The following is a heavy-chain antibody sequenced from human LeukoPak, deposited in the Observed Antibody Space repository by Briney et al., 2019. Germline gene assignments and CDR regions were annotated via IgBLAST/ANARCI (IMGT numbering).Heavy chain of an antibody. CDR3: ARDPNSGSYVDY. CDR2: ISGYNGNT. D-gene: IGHD1-26*01. CDR1: GYPFTSSY. V-gene: IGHV1-2*02. Sequence: GASVKVSCKASGYPFTSSYLHWVRQAPGQGLEWMGWISGYNGNTNYAQKLQGRVTMTRDTSISTAYMELSRLRSDDTAVHYCARDPNSGSYVDYWGQGTLVTVSS. J-gene: IGHJ4*02.